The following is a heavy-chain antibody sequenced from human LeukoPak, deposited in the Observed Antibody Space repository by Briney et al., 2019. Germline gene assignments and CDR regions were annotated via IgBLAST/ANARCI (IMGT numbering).Heavy chain of an antibody. CDR2: IRSKAYGGTT. D-gene: IGHD5-18*01. CDR1: GFTFGDYA. CDR3: TRVPIQLWSGGYFDY. J-gene: IGHJ4*02. Sequence: GGSLRLSCTASGFTFGDYAMSWFRQAPGKGLEWVGFIRSKAYGGTTEYAASVKGRFTISRDDSKSVAYLQMNSLKTEDTAVYYCTRVPIQLWSGGYFDYWGQGTLVTVSS. V-gene: IGHV3-49*03.